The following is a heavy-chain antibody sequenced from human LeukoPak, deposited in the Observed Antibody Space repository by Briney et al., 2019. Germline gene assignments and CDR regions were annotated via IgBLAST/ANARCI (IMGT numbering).Heavy chain of an antibody. J-gene: IGHJ6*02. CDR1: GYTFTGYY. D-gene: IGHD4-23*01. CDR2: INPNNGGT. Sequence: ASVKVSCKASGYTFTGYYMHWVRQAPGQGLEWMGWINPNNGGTNYAQKFQGRVTMTRDTSISTAYMELSSLRSEDTAVYYCARGTTVVEAYGMDVWGQGTTVTVSS. CDR3: ARGTTVVEAYGMDV. V-gene: IGHV1-2*02.